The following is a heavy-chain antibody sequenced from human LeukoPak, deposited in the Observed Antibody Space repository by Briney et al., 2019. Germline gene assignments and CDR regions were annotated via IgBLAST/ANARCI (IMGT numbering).Heavy chain of an antibody. D-gene: IGHD3-10*01. V-gene: IGHV1-2*02. CDR1: GYTFTGYY. CDR3: ARVVPSNYYGSGSYYN. J-gene: IGHJ4*02. CDR2: INPNSGGT. Sequence: ASVKVSCKASGYTFTGYYMHWVRQAPGQGLEWMGWINPNSGGTNYAQKFQGRVTMTRDTSISTAYMELSRLRSDDTAVYYCARVVPSNYYGSGSYYNWGQGTLVTVSS.